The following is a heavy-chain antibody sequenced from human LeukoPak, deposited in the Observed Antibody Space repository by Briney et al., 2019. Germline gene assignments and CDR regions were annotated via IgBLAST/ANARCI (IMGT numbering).Heavy chain of an antibody. J-gene: IGHJ4*02. V-gene: IGHV5-51*01. Sequence: GESLKISCKGSGYSFNTYWIGWVRQMPGKGLEWMGIIYPGDSDTKYSPSFQGQVTISADKSISTAYLQWSSLKASDTAMYYCARHIPGDYDSSGYCDYWGQGTLVTVSS. D-gene: IGHD3-22*01. CDR3: ARHIPGDYDSSGYCDY. CDR1: GYSFNTYW. CDR2: IYPGDSDT.